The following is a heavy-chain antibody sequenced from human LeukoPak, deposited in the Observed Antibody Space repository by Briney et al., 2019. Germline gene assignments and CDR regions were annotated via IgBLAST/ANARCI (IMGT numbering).Heavy chain of an antibody. J-gene: IGHJ5*02. Sequence: ASVNVSCKASGYTFTSYAMHWVRQATGQRLERMGWINAGNGNTKYSQKFQGRVTITRDTSASTAYMELGSLRSEDTAVYYCARGGGYSSSWYDWFDPWGQGTLVTVSS. CDR3: ARGGGYSSSWYDWFDP. D-gene: IGHD6-13*01. V-gene: IGHV1-3*01. CDR2: INAGNGNT. CDR1: GYTFTSYA.